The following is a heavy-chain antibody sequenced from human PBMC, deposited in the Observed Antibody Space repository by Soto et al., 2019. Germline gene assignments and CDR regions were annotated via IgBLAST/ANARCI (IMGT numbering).Heavy chain of an antibody. Sequence: SETLSLTCHVSGVPIDKHYWTWIRQSPGRGLEWIGYILHRGGTNYNPSPKSRVTISADVSESLVSLTMTSVTDADTAHYSCARARKGSGSDYYYHYGMDVWGKGTTVTVSS. V-gene: IGHV4-59*11. J-gene: IGHJ6*04. CDR2: ILHRGGT. CDR3: ARARKGSGSDYYYHYGMDV. CDR1: GVPIDKHY. D-gene: IGHD3-3*01.